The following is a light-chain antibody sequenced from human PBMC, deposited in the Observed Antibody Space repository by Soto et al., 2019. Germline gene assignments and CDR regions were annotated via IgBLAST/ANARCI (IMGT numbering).Light chain of an antibody. CDR2: DVS. CDR1: SSDIGGYNY. V-gene: IGLV2-14*01. Sequence: QSALTQPASVSGSPGQSITISCTGTSSDIGGYNYVSWFQQHPGKAPKLMISDVSNRPSGVSNRFSGSKSGNTASLTISGLQAEDEADYYCSSYTSGSNFYVFGTGTKVTVL. CDR3: SSYTSGSNFYV. J-gene: IGLJ1*01.